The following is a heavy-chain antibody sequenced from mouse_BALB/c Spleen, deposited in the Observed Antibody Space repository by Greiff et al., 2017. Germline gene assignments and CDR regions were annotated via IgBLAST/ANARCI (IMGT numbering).Heavy chain of an antibody. CDR3: ARGDVAPGAY. J-gene: IGHJ3*01. V-gene: IGHV5-9-4*01. Sequence: EVQVVESGGGLVKPGGSLKLSCAASGFTFSSYAMSWVRQSPEKRLEWVAEISSGGSYTYYPDTVTGRFTISRDNAKNTLYLEMSSLRSEDTAMYYCARGDVAPGAYWGQGTLVTVSA. D-gene: IGHD3-3*01. CDR1: GFTFSSYA. CDR2: ISSGGSYT.